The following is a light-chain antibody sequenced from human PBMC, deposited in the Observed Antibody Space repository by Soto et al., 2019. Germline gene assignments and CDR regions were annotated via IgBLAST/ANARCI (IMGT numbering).Light chain of an antibody. CDR3: QSYDISLSVSVI. CDR2: GNS. CDR1: SSNIGAGYD. V-gene: IGLV1-40*01. Sequence: SVLTQPPSVSGAPGQRVTISCTGSSSNIGAGYDVQWYQQLPGAAPKLLIFGNSTRPSGGPGRFSGSRSGTSASLAITGLQAEDEDDYFCQSYDISLSVSVIFGGGTKVTVL. J-gene: IGLJ2*01.